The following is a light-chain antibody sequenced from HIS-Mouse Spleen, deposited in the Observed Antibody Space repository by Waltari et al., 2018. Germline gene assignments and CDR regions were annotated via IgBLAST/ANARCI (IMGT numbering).Light chain of an antibody. J-gene: IGLJ3*02. CDR2: EGS. Sequence: QSALTQPASVSGSPGQSITISCTGTSSDVGSYNLVSWYQQHPGKAPKLMIYEGSKRPSVVSKRFSGSKSCNTASLTISGLQAEDEADYYCCSYAGSSTFVFGGGTKLTVL. CDR1: SSDVGSYNL. V-gene: IGLV2-23*03. CDR3: CSYAGSSTFV.